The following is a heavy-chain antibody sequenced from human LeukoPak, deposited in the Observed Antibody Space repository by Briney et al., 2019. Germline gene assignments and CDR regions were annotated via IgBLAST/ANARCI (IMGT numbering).Heavy chain of an antibody. Sequence: GGSLRLSCAASGFTFRNYGMHWVRQAPGKGLEWVAVIWYDGSNKYYPDSVKGRFTISRDNSKNTLYLQMNSLRAEDTAVYYCARGMDVRGQGTMVTVSS. CDR1: GFTFRNYG. J-gene: IGHJ6*02. CDR2: IWYDGSNK. CDR3: ARGMDV. V-gene: IGHV3-33*01.